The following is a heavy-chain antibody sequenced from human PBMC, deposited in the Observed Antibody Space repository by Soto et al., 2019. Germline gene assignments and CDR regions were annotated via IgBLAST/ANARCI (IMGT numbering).Heavy chain of an antibody. CDR2: ISPYTGNT. J-gene: IGHJ6*02. Sequence: QVQLVQSGDEVKKPGASVKVSCKASGYIFVNYGIAWVRQAPGQGLEWMGWISPYTGNTHSATKVQGRLTMTTDTSTSTAYMDLGSLTSDDTAVYYCVMVDNYVTPTPQDVCGHGTTVTVSS. D-gene: IGHD3-16*01. CDR1: GYIFVNYG. V-gene: IGHV1-18*01. CDR3: VMVDNYVTPTPQDV.